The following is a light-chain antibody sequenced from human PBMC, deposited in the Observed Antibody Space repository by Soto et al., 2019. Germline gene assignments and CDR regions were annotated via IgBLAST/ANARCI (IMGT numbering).Light chain of an antibody. V-gene: IGKV1-9*01. CDR1: QGISSY. CDR3: QQLNSYPRT. CDR2: AAS. J-gene: IGKJ3*01. Sequence: DIQLTQSPSFLSASVGDRVTIPCRASQGISSYLAWYQQKPGKAPKLLIYAASTLQSGVPPRFSGSGSVTEFTLTISSQQPEDVATYDCQQLNSYPRTFGPGTKVDIK.